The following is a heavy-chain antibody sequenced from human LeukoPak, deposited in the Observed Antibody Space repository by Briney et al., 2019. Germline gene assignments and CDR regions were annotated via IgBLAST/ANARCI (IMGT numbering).Heavy chain of an antibody. Sequence: GGSLRLSCAASGFTFSRYALHWVRQAPGKGLEWVAVISSDGGNKYYAGSVEGRFTISRDNYNNTLLPQMNSLRAEDTAVYYCARTDISGWSRPLDCWGQGTLVTVSS. V-gene: IGHV3-30-3*01. CDR3: ARTDISGWSRPLDC. D-gene: IGHD6-19*01. J-gene: IGHJ4*02. CDR1: GFTFSRYA. CDR2: ISSDGGNK.